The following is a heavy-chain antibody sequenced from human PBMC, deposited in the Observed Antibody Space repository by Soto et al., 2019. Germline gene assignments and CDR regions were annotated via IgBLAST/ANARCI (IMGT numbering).Heavy chain of an antibody. D-gene: IGHD3-16*01. J-gene: IGHJ5*02. CDR2: IIPIIGII. CDR1: GGTFSTYT. V-gene: IGHV1-69*08. CDR3: AGDPDNHYIDSHASSYP. Sequence: QVQLVQSGAEVKKPGSSVKVSCKASGGTFSTYTITWVRQSPGQGLEWMGRIIPIIGIINYAQKFQGRVTISADIFTGTAYMELTGLRSDDTSVYYCAGDPDNHYIDSHASSYPWGQGTLVTVSA.